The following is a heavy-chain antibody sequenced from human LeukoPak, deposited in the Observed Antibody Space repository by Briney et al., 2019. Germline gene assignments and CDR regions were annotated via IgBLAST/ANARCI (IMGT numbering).Heavy chain of an antibody. V-gene: IGHV1-69*04. CDR1: GGTFSSYA. CDR3: ARDELKMSTIHRTFDY. Sequence: SAKVSCKASGGTFSSYAISWVRQAPGQGLEWMGRIIPILGIANYAQKFQGRVTMTADKSTSTAHMELSSLRSEDTAVYYCARDELKMSTIHRTFDYWGQGTLVTVSS. D-gene: IGHD5-24*01. CDR2: IIPILGIA. J-gene: IGHJ4*02.